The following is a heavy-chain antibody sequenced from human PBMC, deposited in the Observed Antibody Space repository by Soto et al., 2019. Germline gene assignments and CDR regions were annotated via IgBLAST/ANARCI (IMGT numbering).Heavy chain of an antibody. CDR1: GFTFSTYT. J-gene: IGHJ5*02. V-gene: IGHV3-21*01. CDR3: ARDYGKLNH. D-gene: IGHD2-15*01. Sequence: EVQLVESGGGLVKPGGSLRLSCAASGFTFSTYTMNWVRQTPGKGLEWVSSISSGSNYIYYADSLKGRFTISRDNAKNSMYLPMNSLRAEYTAVYYCARDYGKLNHWGQGTLVTVSS. CDR2: ISSGSNYI.